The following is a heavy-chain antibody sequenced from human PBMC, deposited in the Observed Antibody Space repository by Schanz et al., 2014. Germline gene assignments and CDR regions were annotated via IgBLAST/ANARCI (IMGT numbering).Heavy chain of an antibody. CDR3: ARENLNWEAFDI. CDR1: GFTFSDYY. Sequence: QVQLEESGGGLVTPGGSLRLSCAASGFTFSDYYMSWIRQAPGKGLECISYISSRGTTIYYADSVKGRFTISRDNAKNSLHLEMTSLRGEDTAVYYCARENLNWEAFDIWGQGTVVTVSS. CDR2: ISSRGTTI. V-gene: IGHV3-11*01. D-gene: IGHD7-27*01. J-gene: IGHJ3*02.